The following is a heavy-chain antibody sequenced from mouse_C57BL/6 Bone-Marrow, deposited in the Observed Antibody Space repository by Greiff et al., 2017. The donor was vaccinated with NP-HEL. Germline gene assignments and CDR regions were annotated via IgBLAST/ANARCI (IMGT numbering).Heavy chain of an antibody. CDR3: ATFTTVVARGYYYAMAY. J-gene: IGHJ4*01. CDR1: GYTFTSYW. Sequence: QVQLQQPGAELVKPGASVKLSCKASGYTFTSYWMHWVKQRPGQGLEWIGMIHPNSGSTNYNEKFKSKATLTVDKSSSTAYMQLSSLTSEDSAVYYCATFTTVVARGYYYAMAYWGQGTSVTVSS. D-gene: IGHD1-1*01. CDR2: IHPNSGST. V-gene: IGHV1-64*01.